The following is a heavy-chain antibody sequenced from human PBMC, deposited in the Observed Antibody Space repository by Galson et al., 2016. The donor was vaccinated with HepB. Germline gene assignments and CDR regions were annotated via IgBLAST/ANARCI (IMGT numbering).Heavy chain of an antibody. CDR3: ARDLLGVYGDFGDY. CDR1: GYTFTSYA. J-gene: IGHJ4*01. D-gene: IGHD4-17*01. Sequence: SVKVSCKASGYTFTSYALSWVRQAPGQGLEWMGYISPYNGKTNYAQKFQGRVTMATDTSTSTAYMEVRSLRSDDTAVYYRARDLLGVYGDFGDYWGQGTLVTVSS. V-gene: IGHV1-18*04. CDR2: ISPYNGKT.